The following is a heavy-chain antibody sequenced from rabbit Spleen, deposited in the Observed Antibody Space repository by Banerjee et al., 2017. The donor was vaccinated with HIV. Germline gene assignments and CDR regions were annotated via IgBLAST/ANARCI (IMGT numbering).Heavy chain of an antibody. CDR2: INAYTGKP. V-gene: IGHV1S40*01. CDR3: ARDLASVVGWNFYL. CDR1: GVSFSSSSY. Sequence: QSLEESGGDLVKPGASLTLTCTASGVSFSSSSYMCWVRQAPGKGLEWIACINAYTGKPVYASWAKGRFPISRTSSTTVTLQMTSLTAADTATYFCARDLASVVGWNFYLWGPGTLVTVS. J-gene: IGHJ4*01. D-gene: IGHD3-1*01.